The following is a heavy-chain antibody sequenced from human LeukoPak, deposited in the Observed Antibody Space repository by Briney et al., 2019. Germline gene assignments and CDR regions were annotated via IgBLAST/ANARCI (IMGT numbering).Heavy chain of an antibody. CDR2: ISYDGSNK. CDR3: ARDSPPGYSSSWYYFDY. D-gene: IGHD6-13*01. CDR1: GFTFSSYA. J-gene: IGHJ4*02. V-gene: IGHV3-30*04. Sequence: GGSLRLSCAASGFTFSSYAMHWVRQAPGKGLEWVAVISYDGSNKYYADSAKGRFTISRDNSKNTLYLQMNSLRAEDTAVYYCARDSPPGYSSSWYYFDYWGQGTLVTVSS.